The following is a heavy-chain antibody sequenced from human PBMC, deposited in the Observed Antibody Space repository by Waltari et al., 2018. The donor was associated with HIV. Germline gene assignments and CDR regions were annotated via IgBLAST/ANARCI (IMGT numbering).Heavy chain of an antibody. Sequence: QVQLVESGGGVVHPGRSLRLSCAASGFPFSGYDMHWVRQAPGKGLEWVAVISYDGGNKYYADSVKGRFTISRDNSKNTLYLQMNSLRAEDTAVYYCAKVKPDYGDYLYYFDYWGQGTLATVSS. CDR2: ISYDGGNK. J-gene: IGHJ4*02. D-gene: IGHD4-17*01. V-gene: IGHV3-30*18. CDR1: GFPFSGYD. CDR3: AKVKPDYGDYLYYFDY.